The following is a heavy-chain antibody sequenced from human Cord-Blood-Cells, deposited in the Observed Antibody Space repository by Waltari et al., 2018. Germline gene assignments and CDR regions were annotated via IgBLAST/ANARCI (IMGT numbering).Heavy chain of an antibody. Sequence: QVQLQQWGAGLLKPSETLSLTCAVYGGSFSGYYWSWIRQPPGKGLEGIGEINHNGSTNYNPSLKNRVTISVDTSKNQFSLKLSSVTAADTAVYYCARLKARYGSGSYGHWGQGTLVTVSS. CDR2: INHNGST. J-gene: IGHJ4*02. CDR3: ARLKARYGSGSYGH. CDR1: GGSFSGYY. D-gene: IGHD3-10*01. V-gene: IGHV4-34*01.